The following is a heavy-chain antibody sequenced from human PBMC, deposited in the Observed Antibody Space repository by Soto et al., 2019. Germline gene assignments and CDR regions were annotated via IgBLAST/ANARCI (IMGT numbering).Heavy chain of an antibody. V-gene: IGHV3-23*01. CDR1: GFTFSSYA. J-gene: IGHJ4*02. D-gene: IGHD1-20*01. CDR3: ARDNWNVETLFDY. Sequence: GGSLRLSCAASGFTFSSYAMSWVRQAPGKGLEWVSAISGSGGSTYYADSVKGRFTISRDNPENTVYLQMNSLRPEDSAVYYCARDNWNVETLFDYWGQGALVTVSS. CDR2: ISGSGGST.